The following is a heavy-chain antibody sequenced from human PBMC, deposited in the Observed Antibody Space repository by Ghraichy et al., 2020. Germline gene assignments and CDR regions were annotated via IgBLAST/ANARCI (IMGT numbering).Heavy chain of an antibody. CDR2: ISGNDNT. CDR3: AKAVGYSYGPIYYFDY. J-gene: IGHJ4*02. V-gene: IGHV3-23*01. D-gene: IGHD5-18*01. Sequence: LSLTCAASGFTFRSYAMSWVRQAPGKGLEWVSAISGNDNTYYADSVKGRLTISRDNSKNTLSLQMNSLKAEDTAVYYCAKAVGYSYGPIYYFDYWGQGTLVTVSS. CDR1: GFTFRSYA.